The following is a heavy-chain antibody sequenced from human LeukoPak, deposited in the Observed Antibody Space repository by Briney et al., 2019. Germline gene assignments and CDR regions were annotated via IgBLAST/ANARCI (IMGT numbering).Heavy chain of an antibody. Sequence: GGSLRLSCAASGFTFSSYAMGWVRQAPGKGLEWVSAISGSGGSTSYADSVKGRFTISRDNAKNTLYLQMNSLRAEDTAVYYCARAQRGYSVLWGQGTLVTVSS. V-gene: IGHV3-23*01. CDR2: ISGSGGST. J-gene: IGHJ4*02. CDR3: ARAQRGYSVL. CDR1: GFTFSSYA. D-gene: IGHD5-18*01.